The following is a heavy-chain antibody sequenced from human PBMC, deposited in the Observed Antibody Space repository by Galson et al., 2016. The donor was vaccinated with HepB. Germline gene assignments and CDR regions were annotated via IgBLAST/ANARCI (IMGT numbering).Heavy chain of an antibody. J-gene: IGHJ5*02. CDR2: ISAYNGNT. D-gene: IGHD3-3*01. CDR3: ARDLYDVWSGYRRYNWFDP. Sequence: SCKASGYTFSNYGIGWVRQAPGQGLEWMGWISAYNGNTNYAEKVQDRVTMTTDTSTNTAYLELRSLRSDDTAVYYCARDLYDVWSGYRRYNWFDPWGQGTLVTVSS. V-gene: IGHV1-18*01. CDR1: GYTFSNYG.